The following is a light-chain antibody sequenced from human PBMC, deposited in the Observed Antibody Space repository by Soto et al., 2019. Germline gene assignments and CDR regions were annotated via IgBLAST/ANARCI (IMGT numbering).Light chain of an antibody. V-gene: IGLV2-14*03. CDR1: SSDVGGYNY. J-gene: IGLJ2*01. CDR3: ASFTRSVTVV. Sequence: QSALTQPASVSGSPGQSITISCAGTSSDVGGYNYVSWYQQHPGKVPRLIISDVNKRPSGVSDRFSGSKSGNTASLTISGLQAEDEADYYCASFTRSVTVVFGGGTQLTDL. CDR2: DVN.